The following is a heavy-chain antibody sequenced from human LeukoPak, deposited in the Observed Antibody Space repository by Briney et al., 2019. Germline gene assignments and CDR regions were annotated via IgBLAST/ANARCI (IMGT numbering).Heavy chain of an antibody. D-gene: IGHD3-22*01. CDR3: AKDRSGYLSDN. Sequence: PGGSLRLSCAASGXTFSNYAVSWVRQAPGKGLEWVSAISGSGGITYYGDSVKGRFTISRDNSRNTLYLQMNSLRAEDTAVYYCAKDRSGYLSDNWGQGTLVTVSS. V-gene: IGHV3-23*01. J-gene: IGHJ4*02. CDR1: GXTFSNYA. CDR2: ISGSGGIT.